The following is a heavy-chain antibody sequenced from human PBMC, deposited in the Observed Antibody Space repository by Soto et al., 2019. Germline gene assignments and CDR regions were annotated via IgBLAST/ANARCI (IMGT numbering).Heavy chain of an antibody. CDR2: IYWDDDK. D-gene: IGHD3-10*02. J-gene: IGHJ4*02. CDR1: GFSLSTNGVG. Sequence: QITLKESGPTLVKPTQTLTLTCTFSGFSLSTNGVGVGWIRQPPGKALEWLALIYWDDDKRYSPSLKSRLTLTKDTSKNRVVLTMTNMDPVDTATYYCAHSPRITMYDYWGQGTLVTVSS. CDR3: AHSPRITMYDY. V-gene: IGHV2-5*02.